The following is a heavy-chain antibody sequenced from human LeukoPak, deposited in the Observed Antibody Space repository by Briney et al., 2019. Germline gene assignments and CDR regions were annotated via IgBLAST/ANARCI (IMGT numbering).Heavy chain of an antibody. CDR1: GGSISSYY. CDR2: IYYSGST. V-gene: IGHV4-59*08. CDR3: ARLDDSSGYYPSFDY. D-gene: IGHD3-22*01. J-gene: IGHJ4*02. Sequence: SETLSLTCTVSGGSISSYYWSWIRQPPGKGLEWIGYIYYSGSTNYNPSLKSRVAISVDTSKNQFPLKLSSVTAADTAVYYCARLDDSSGYYPSFDYWGQGTLVTVSS.